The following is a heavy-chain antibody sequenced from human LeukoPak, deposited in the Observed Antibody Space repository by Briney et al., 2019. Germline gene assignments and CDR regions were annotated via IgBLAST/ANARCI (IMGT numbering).Heavy chain of an antibody. V-gene: IGHV3-23*01. Sequence: GGSLRLSCAASGFSFSDYAMTWVRRAPGKGLEWVSSISSSGVGTYYTDSEKGRFAISRDNSKDTLFLQMNSLRVEDSAVYYCAINTSGRYFDYWGQGTLVTVSS. J-gene: IGHJ4*02. D-gene: IGHD3-22*01. CDR3: AINTSGRYFDY. CDR1: GFSFSDYA. CDR2: ISSSGVGT.